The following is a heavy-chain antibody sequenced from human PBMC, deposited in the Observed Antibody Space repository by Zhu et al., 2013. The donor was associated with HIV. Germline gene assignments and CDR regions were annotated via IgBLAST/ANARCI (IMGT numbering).Heavy chain of an antibody. J-gene: IGHJ4*02. Sequence: EVQLVQSGAEVKKPGESLKISCKGSGYSFTSYWIGWVRQMPGKGLEWMGIIYPGDSDTRYSPSFQGQVTISADKSISTAYLQWSSLKASDTAMYYCARHPVVPGHRLRSPVDAGDYWGQGTLVTVSS. CDR3: ARHPVVPGHRLRSPVDAGDY. V-gene: IGHV5-51*01. CDR1: GYSFTSYW. D-gene: IGHD2-2*01. CDR2: IYPGDSDT.